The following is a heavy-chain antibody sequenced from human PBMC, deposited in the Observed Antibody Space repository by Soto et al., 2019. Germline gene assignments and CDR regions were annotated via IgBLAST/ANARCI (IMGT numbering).Heavy chain of an antibody. CDR2: TRNKANSYTT. D-gene: IGHD3-3*01. CDR3: ARRTALHLDWSGYLQGGYYYYYYMDV. V-gene: IGHV3-72*01. Sequence: GGSLRLSCAASGFTFSDHYMDWVRQAPGKGLEWVGRTRNKANSYTTEYAASVKGRFTISRDDSKNSLYLQMNSLKTEDTAVYYCARRTALHLDWSGYLQGGYYYYYYMDVWGKGTTVTVSS. J-gene: IGHJ6*03. CDR1: GFTFSDHY.